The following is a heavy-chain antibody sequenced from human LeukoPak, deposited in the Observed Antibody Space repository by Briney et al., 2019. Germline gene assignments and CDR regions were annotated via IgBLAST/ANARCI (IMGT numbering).Heavy chain of an antibody. J-gene: IGHJ4*02. CDR2: INTDGRST. D-gene: IGHD3-10*01. CDR1: GFTFSSYW. CDR3: ARGGYYYGSGSWPFQWAY. V-gene: IGHV3-74*01. Sequence: PGGSLRLSCAASGFTFSSYWMHWVRQAPGKGLVRVSRINTDGRSTSYADSVKGRFTISRDNAKNTLYLQMNSLRAEDTAVYYCARGGYYYGSGSWPFQWAYWGQGTLLTVSS.